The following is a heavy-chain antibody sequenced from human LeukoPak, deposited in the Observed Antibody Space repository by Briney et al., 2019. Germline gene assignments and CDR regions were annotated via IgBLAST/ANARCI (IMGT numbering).Heavy chain of an antibody. CDR2: ISHSGST. CDR1: GGSFSGYY. D-gene: IGHD5-12*01. CDR3: ARGRGYSGYDSSDAFDI. J-gene: IGHJ3*02. V-gene: IGHV4-34*01. Sequence: SETLSLTCAVYGGSFSGYYWSWIRQPPGKGLEWIGEISHSGSTNYNPSLKSRVTISVDTSKNQFSLKLSSVTAADTAVYYCARGRGYSGYDSSDAFDIWGQGTMVTVSS.